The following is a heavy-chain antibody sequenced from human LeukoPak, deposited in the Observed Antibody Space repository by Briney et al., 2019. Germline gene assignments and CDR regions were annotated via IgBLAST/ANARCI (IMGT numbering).Heavy chain of an antibody. J-gene: IGHJ6*02. V-gene: IGHV4-34*01. CDR1: GGSFSGYY. D-gene: IGHD5-18*01. CDR2: INHSGST. CDR3: ARGRGYSYGYYYYYGMDV. Sequence: SETLSLTCAVYGGSFSGYYWSWIRQPPGKGLEWIGEINHSGSTNYNPSLKSRVTISVDTSKNQFSLKLSSVTAADTAVYYCARGRGYSYGYYYYYGMDVWGQGTTVTVSS.